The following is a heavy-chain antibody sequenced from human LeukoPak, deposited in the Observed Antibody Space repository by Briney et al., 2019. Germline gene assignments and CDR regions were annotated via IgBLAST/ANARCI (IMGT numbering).Heavy chain of an antibody. V-gene: IGHV4-59*01. J-gene: IGHJ4*02. CDR2: IYYSGST. Sequence: NPSETLSLTCTVSGGSISSYYWSWIRQPPGKGLEWIGYIYYSGSTNYNPSLKSRVTISVDTSKNQFSLKLSSVTAADTAVYYCARDILPDHYFDYWGQGTLVTVSS. CDR1: GGSISSYY. CDR3: ARDILPDHYFDY.